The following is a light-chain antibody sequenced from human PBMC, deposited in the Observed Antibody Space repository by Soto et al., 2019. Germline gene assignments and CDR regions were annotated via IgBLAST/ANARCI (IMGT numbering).Light chain of an antibody. V-gene: IGKV1-17*01. Sequence: EIQMTQSPSSLSASLGDRVTISCRASQGIRNDLGWYQKEPGKAPKRLIHGASSLQSGVPSRFSASGSGTFFSFTINSLQPEDIATYYCQKHDGVPLFGPGTKVEIK. CDR2: GAS. CDR3: QKHDGVPL. CDR1: QGIRND. J-gene: IGKJ3*01.